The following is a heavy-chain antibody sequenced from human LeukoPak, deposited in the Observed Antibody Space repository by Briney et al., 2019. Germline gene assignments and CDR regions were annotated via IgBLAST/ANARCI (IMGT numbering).Heavy chain of an antibody. J-gene: IGHJ4*02. CDR3: ARDGGSGLDY. D-gene: IGHD6-19*01. CDR1: GFTFSAYG. Sequence: GGSLRLSCAASGFTFSAYGMHWVRQAPGKGLEWVAVIWYDGSKKYYVDSVKGRFTISRDDSKNTLYLQMDSLRAEDTAVYYCARDGGSGLDYWGQGTLVTV. V-gene: IGHV3-33*01. CDR2: IWYDGSKK.